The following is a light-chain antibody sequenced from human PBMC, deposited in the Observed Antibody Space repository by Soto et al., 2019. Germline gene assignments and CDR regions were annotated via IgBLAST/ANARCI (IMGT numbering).Light chain of an antibody. V-gene: IGKV3-20*01. Sequence: DIVLTQSPGTLSLSPGERATLSCRASQTVDSNFLAWYQQKPGQAPRLLIYAASTRATGIPDRFSGSGSGTDFTLTIGRLDPEDFAVYYCQQYSISYTFGQGTELEIK. CDR1: QTVDSNF. CDR2: AAS. CDR3: QQYSISYT. J-gene: IGKJ2*01.